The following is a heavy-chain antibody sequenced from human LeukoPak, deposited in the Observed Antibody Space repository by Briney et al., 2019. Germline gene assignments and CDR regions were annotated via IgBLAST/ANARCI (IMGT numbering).Heavy chain of an antibody. CDR1: GGSISSYY. CDR2: IYYSGST. CDR3: ARHDYGDYGPFDC. D-gene: IGHD4-17*01. V-gene: IGHV4-39*01. Sequence: SETLSLTCTVSGGSISSYYWGWVRQPPGKGLEWIGTIYYSGSTYYNTSLKSRVTISVDMSNNQFSLKLNSVTAADTAVYYCARHDYGDYGPFDCWGQGTLVTVSS. J-gene: IGHJ4*02.